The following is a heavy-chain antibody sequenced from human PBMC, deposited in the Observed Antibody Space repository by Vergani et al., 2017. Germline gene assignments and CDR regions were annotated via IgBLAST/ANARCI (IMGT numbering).Heavy chain of an antibody. CDR3: AHYDSSGSYFDY. V-gene: IGHV1-69*04. Sequence: QVQLVQSGAEVKKPGSSVKVSCKASGGTFSSYAISWVRQAPGQGLEWMGRIIPILAIANYAQKFQGRVTITADKSTSTAYMELSSLRSEDTAVYYCAHYDSSGSYFDYWGQGTLVTVSS. CDR1: GGTFSSYA. J-gene: IGHJ4*02. D-gene: IGHD3-22*01. CDR2: IIPILAIA.